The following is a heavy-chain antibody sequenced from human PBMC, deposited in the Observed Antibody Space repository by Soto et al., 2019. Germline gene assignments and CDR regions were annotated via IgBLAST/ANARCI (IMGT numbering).Heavy chain of an antibody. CDR1: GESINSGGYY. V-gene: IGHV4-31*03. Sequence: PSENLSLTCTVSGESINSGGYYLTWIRQYPGKGLEWIGYIDNSGNTYYKPSLESRVVMSVDTSKNQFSLRLNSATAADTAVYFCARDLGSNQLFSEYSSQATLVTAS. CDR2: IDNSGNT. CDR3: ARDLGSNQLFSEY. J-gene: IGHJ4*02. D-gene: IGHD3-10*01.